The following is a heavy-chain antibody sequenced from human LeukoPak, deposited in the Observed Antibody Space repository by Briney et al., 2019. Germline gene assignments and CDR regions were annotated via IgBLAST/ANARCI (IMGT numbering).Heavy chain of an antibody. J-gene: IGHJ4*02. Sequence: GGSLRLSCAASGFTLSSYWMSWVRQAPGKGREWVANIKQDGSEKYYVDSVKGRFTISRDNAKNSLYLQMNSLRTEDTAVYYCARGFYPGYCSGGSCYLPGYWGQGTLVTVSS. D-gene: IGHD2-15*01. CDR1: GFTLSSYW. CDR2: IKQDGSEK. V-gene: IGHV3-7*01. CDR3: ARGFYPGYCSGGSCYLPGY.